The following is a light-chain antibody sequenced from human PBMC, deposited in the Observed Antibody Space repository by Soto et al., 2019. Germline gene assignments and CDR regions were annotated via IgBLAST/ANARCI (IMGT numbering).Light chain of an antibody. J-gene: IGKJ4*01. Sequence: EIVLTQAPVTLSLSPGERATLSCRASQSVTTFLDWYQQKPGQAPRLLIYEVSNRPTGIPTRFSGSGSGTGFTLTINSLEPEDFAVYYCQQRINWPLTFGGGTKVEIK. CDR3: QQRINWPLT. V-gene: IGKV3-11*01. CDR2: EVS. CDR1: QSVTTF.